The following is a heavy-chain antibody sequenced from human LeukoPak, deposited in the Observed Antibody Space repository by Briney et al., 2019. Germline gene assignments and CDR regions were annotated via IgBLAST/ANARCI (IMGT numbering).Heavy chain of an antibody. V-gene: IGHV4-39*07. CDR1: GGSISSSSYY. Sequence: PSETLSLTCTVSGGSISSSSYYWGWIRQPPGKGLEWIGSIYYSGSTYYNPSLKSRVTISVDTSKNQFSLKLSSVTAADTAVYYCARLVRFGELLPDYWGQGTLVTVSS. CDR3: ARLVRFGELLPDY. CDR2: IYYSGST. J-gene: IGHJ4*02. D-gene: IGHD3-10*01.